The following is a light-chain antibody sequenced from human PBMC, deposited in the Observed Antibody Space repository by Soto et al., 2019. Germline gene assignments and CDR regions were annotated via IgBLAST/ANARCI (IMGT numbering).Light chain of an antibody. CDR2: RAS. V-gene: IGKV3-15*01. J-gene: IGKJ2*01. CDR1: QSVGSY. Sequence: EIVMTQSPATLSVPPGGRATLSCRASQSVGSYLAWYQQRPGQPPRLLIYRASTRATGIRARFSGGGSGTEFSLTISSLQSEDFALYYCQQYSTWPPRYTFGHGTKLEI. CDR3: QQYSTWPPRYT.